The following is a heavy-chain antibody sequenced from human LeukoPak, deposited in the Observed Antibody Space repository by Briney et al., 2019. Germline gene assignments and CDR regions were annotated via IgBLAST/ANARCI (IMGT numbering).Heavy chain of an antibody. CDR1: GSTFSTYW. D-gene: IGHD6-13*01. CDR3: ARDSAGNDY. CDR2: IKQDGSEK. Sequence: GGSLRLSCAASGSTFSTYWMSWVRQAPGKGLEWVANIKQDGSEKYYVGSVKGRFTISRDNAKNSLYLQMNSLRAEDTAMYYCARDSAGNDYWGQGTLVTVSS. V-gene: IGHV3-7*01. J-gene: IGHJ4*02.